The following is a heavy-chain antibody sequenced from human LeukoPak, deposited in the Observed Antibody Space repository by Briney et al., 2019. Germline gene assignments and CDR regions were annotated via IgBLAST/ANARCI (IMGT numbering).Heavy chain of an antibody. CDR2: ISGSGGST. CDR1: GFTFSSYA. D-gene: IGHD3-22*01. J-gene: IGHJ4*02. CDR3: AKTSDGYYDSSGYDFGY. V-gene: IGHV3-23*01. Sequence: PGGSLRLSCAASGFTFSSYAMSWVRQAPGKGLEWVSAISGSGGSTYYADSVKGRFTISRDNSKNTLYLQMNSLRAEDTAVYYCAKTSDGYYDSSGYDFGYWGQGTLVTVSS.